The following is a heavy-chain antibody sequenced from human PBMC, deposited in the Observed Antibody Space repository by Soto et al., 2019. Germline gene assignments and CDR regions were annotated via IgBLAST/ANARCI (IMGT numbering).Heavy chain of an antibody. V-gene: IGHV3-21*01. CDR1: GFTFSSYS. D-gene: IGHD3-3*01. J-gene: IGHJ4*02. Sequence: EVQLVESGGGLVKPGGSLRLSCAASGFTFSSYSMNWVRQAPGKGLEWVSSISSSSSYIYYADSVKGRFTISRDNAKNSPYLQMNSLRAEDTAVYYCARSAGGGVTIFGVVIPTPFYFDYWGQGTLVTVSS. CDR2: ISSSSSYI. CDR3: ARSAGGGVTIFGVVIPTPFYFDY.